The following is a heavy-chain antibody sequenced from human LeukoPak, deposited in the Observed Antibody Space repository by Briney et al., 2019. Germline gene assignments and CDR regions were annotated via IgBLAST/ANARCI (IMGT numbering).Heavy chain of an antibody. CDR3: ARGRSYYDSSGYTYYFDY. CDR1: GGSISSGNYF. V-gene: IGHV4-31*03. CDR2: IYHSGST. J-gene: IGHJ4*02. D-gene: IGHD3-22*01. Sequence: PSETLSLTCTVSGGSISSGNYFWSWIRQHPGKGLEWIGYIYHSGSTYYNPSLKSRVSISGDTSKNEFSLTLNSVTAADTAVYYFARGRSYYDSSGYTYYFDYWGQGTLVTVSS.